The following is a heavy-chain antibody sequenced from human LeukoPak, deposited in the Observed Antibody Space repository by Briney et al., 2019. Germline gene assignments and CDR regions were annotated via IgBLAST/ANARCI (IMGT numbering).Heavy chain of an antibody. Sequence: PSETLSLTCVVSGGSMTSNWWSWVRQTPGKGLEWIGEIYHSGSATYNPSLKSRVTISIDTSKTQFSLKLSSVTAADTAVYYCARLPSVVVPAAIDYWGQGTLVTVSS. CDR3: ARLPSVVVPAAIDY. D-gene: IGHD2-2*02. V-gene: IGHV4/OR15-8*01. CDR2: IYHSGSA. J-gene: IGHJ4*02. CDR1: GGSMTSNW.